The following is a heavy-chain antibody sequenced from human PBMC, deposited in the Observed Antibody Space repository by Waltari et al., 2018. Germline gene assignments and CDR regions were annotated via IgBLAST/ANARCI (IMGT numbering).Heavy chain of an antibody. D-gene: IGHD3-9*01. V-gene: IGHV1-18*01. CDR3: AASPYYNILTGLDY. J-gene: IGHJ4*02. CDR1: GYTSNSYG. CDR2: ISTYNGDT. Sequence: VQLVQSANEVKESGASVKVSCKASGYTSNSYGVAWVRQAPGKGLEWLGWISTYNGDTRYPRKFKDRNLLTTDTATYTSYMELTSLRHDDTAIYYCAASPYYNILTGLDYWGLGTLVTVSS.